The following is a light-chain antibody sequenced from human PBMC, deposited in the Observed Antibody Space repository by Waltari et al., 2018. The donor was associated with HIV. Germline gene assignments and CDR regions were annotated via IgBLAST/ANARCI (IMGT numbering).Light chain of an antibody. Sequence: QSALTQPASVSGSPGQSIAISCTGTSSDVGNHNLVSWYQHHPGKAPRLMIYAVSKLPSGISNRFSGSKSGNTASLIISGLQSEDEADYYCSSYAGGTSWVFGGGTKLTVL. CDR2: AVS. CDR3: SSYAGGTSWV. V-gene: IGLV2-23*02. CDR1: SSDVGNHNL. J-gene: IGLJ3*02.